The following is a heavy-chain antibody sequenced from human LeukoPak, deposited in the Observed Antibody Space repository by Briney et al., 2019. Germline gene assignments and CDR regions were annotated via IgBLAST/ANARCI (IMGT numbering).Heavy chain of an antibody. Sequence: FIPIFGTANYAQKFQGSVTITADESTSTAYMELSSLRSEDTAVYYCARGSYCGGDCYSGDYWGQGTLVTVSS. CDR2: FIPIFGTA. D-gene: IGHD2-21*02. V-gene: IGHV1-69*01. J-gene: IGHJ4*02. CDR3: ARGSYCGGDCYSGDY.